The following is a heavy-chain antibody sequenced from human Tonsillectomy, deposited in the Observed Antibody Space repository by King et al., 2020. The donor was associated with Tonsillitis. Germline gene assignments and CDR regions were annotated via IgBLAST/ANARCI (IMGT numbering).Heavy chain of an antibody. V-gene: IGHV3-21*01. J-gene: IGHJ6*02. CDR3: ARGRLSYGGYYYYYGMDV. D-gene: IGHD3-16*01. CDR1: GFTFSTYT. Sequence: VQLVESGGGLVKPGGSLRLSCAASGFTFSTYTMNWVRQAPGKGLEWVSSIXXRSSXIYYADSVKGRFTISRDXAKNSLYLRMXSLRAEDTAVYYCARGRLSYGGYYYYYGMDVWGQGTTVTVSS. CDR2: IXXRSSXI.